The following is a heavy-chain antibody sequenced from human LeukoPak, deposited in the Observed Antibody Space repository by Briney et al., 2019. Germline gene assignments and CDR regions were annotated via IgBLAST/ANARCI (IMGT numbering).Heavy chain of an antibody. CDR2: ISGSGGGT. D-gene: IGHD6-6*01. CDR3: AKEDSSSSRYYFEY. CDR1: GFAFSTYA. Sequence: GVSLRLSCAASGFAFSTYAMSWVRQAPGMGLEWVSAISGSGGGTYYADSVKGRFTISRDNAKNTLYLLMNSLIAEDTAVYYCAKEDSSSSRYYFEYWGQGTLVTVSS. V-gene: IGHV3-23*01. J-gene: IGHJ4*02.